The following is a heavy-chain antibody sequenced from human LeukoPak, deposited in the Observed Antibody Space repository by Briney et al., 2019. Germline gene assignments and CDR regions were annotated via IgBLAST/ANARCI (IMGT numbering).Heavy chain of an antibody. J-gene: IGHJ5*02. Sequence: KSSETLSLTCAVYGGSFSGYYWSWIRQPPGKGLEWIGYIYYSGSTNYNPSLKSRVTISVDTSKNQFSLKLSSVTAADTAVYYCARDSSGLYGSGSYYYNWFDPWGQGTLVTVSS. CDR1: GGSFSGYY. D-gene: IGHD3-10*01. V-gene: IGHV4-59*01. CDR3: ARDSSGLYGSGSYYYNWFDP. CDR2: IYYSGST.